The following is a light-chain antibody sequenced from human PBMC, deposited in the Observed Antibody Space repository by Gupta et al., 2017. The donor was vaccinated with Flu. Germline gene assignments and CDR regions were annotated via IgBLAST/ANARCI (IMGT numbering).Light chain of an antibody. CDR1: QSVLYSSNNKNY. Sequence: DIVMTQSPDSLAVSLGERATINCKSSQSVLYSSNNKNYLAWYQQKPGQPPKLRIYWASTRESGVPDRFSGSGSGTDFTLTISSLQAEDVAVYYCQQYYSTSYTFGQGTKLEIK. CDR3: QQYYSTSYT. J-gene: IGKJ2*01. CDR2: WAS. V-gene: IGKV4-1*01.